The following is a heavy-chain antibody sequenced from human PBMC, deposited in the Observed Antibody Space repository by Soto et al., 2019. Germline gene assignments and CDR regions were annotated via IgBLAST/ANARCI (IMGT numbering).Heavy chain of an antibody. CDR2: IYYSGST. V-gene: IGHV4-59*01. D-gene: IGHD6-19*01. Sequence: PSETLSLTCTVSGGSISSYYWSWIRQPPGKGPEWIGYIYYSGSTNYNPSLKSRVTISVDTSKNQFSLKLSSVTAADTAVYYCARAVAGTLDWFDPWGQGTLVTVSS. CDR1: GGSISSYY. J-gene: IGHJ5*02. CDR3: ARAVAGTLDWFDP.